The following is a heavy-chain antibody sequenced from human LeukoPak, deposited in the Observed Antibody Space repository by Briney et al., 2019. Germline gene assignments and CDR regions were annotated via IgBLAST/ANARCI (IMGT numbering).Heavy chain of an antibody. Sequence: GGSLRLSCAASGFTFSSYAMSWVRQAPGKGLEWVSAISGSGGSTYYADSVKGRFTISRDNSENTLYLQMNSLRAEDTAVYYCAKDRLRTLARYYLFDYWGQGTLVTVSS. J-gene: IGHJ4*02. D-gene: IGHD3-10*01. CDR2: ISGSGGST. V-gene: IGHV3-23*01. CDR3: AKDRLRTLARYYLFDY. CDR1: GFTFSSYA.